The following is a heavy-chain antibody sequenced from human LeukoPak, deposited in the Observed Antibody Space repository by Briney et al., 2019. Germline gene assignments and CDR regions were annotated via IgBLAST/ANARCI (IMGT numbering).Heavy chain of an antibody. Sequence: GGSLRLSCAASGFTFSSYAMSWVRQAPGKGLEWVSAISGSGGSTYYADSVKGRFTISRDNSKNTLYLQMNSLRAEDTAVYYCAKDRHQGIAAAGFFDYWGQGTLVTVSS. CDR2: ISGSGGST. CDR1: GFTFSSYA. J-gene: IGHJ4*02. CDR3: AKDRHQGIAAAGFFDY. D-gene: IGHD6-13*01. V-gene: IGHV3-23*01.